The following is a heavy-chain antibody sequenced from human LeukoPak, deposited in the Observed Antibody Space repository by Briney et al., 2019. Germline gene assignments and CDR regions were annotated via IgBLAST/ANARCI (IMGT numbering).Heavy chain of an antibody. V-gene: IGHV4-4*07. CDR1: GGSISSYY. CDR2: IYTSGST. J-gene: IGHJ4*02. Sequence: SETLSLTCTVSGGSISSYYWSWIRQPAGKGLEWIGRIYTSGSTNYNPSLKSRVTMSVDTSKNQFSLKLSSVTAADTAVYYCARGPTYYYDSSGYHKVDYYFDYWGQGTLVTVSS. D-gene: IGHD3-22*01. CDR3: ARGPTYYYDSSGYHKVDYYFDY.